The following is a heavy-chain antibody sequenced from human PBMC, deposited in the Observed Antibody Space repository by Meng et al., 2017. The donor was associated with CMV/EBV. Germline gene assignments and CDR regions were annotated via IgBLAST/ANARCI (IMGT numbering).Heavy chain of an antibody. CDR1: GGAISSGVYY. J-gene: IGHJ4*02. CDR3: ARDNRRGGVDY. V-gene: IGHV4-30-4*08. D-gene: IGHD3-3*01. CDR2: IYYSGST. Sequence: QGSGPGPVKHSQTLSLTCTVSGGAISSGVYYWSWTRQPPGTGLEWIGYIYYSGSTYYNPSLKSRVTISVDTSKNQFSPKLSAVTAADTAVYYCARDNRRGGVDYWGQGTLVTVSS.